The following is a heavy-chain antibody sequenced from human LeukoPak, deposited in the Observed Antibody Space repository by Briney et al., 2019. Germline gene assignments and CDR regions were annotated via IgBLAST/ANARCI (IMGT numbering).Heavy chain of an antibody. J-gene: IGHJ4*02. D-gene: IGHD6-25*01. CDR3: ARVVWAATAYHFDY. Sequence: SETLSLTCTVSGGSISSYYWSWIRQPAGKGLEWIGRIYTSGSTNYNPSLKSRVTISVDTSTNQFSLRLSSVTAADTAVYYCARVVWAATAYHFDYWGQGTLVTVSS. CDR1: GGSISSYY. CDR2: IYTSGST. V-gene: IGHV4-4*07.